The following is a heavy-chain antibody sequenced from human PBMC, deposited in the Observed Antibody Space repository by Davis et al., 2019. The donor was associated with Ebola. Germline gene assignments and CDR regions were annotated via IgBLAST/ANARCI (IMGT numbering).Heavy chain of an antibody. J-gene: IGHJ3*02. Sequence: ASVKVSCKASVYTLTNYYMHWVRQAPGQGLEWMGMINPNDGRTIYAQKFQGRVTVTRDTSTTTVYMDLSSLRSEDTALYYCTTPGGQDSGYDVFDIWGQGTMVTVSS. V-gene: IGHV1-46*03. D-gene: IGHD5-12*01. CDR3: TTPGGQDSGYDVFDI. CDR2: INPNDGRT. CDR1: VYTLTNYY.